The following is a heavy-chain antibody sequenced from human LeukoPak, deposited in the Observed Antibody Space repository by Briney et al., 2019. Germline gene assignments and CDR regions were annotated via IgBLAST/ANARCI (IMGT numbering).Heavy chain of an antibody. CDR1: GFTFSRFA. V-gene: IGHV3-23*01. D-gene: IGHD2-8*02. Sequence: GGSLRLSCAASGFTFSRFAMTWVRQAPGKGLEWVSTVSGSAGRTDYADSVKGRFTISRDNLKNTLYLQMNGLRAEDTAVYYCAKNRGHCVDGVCHNYYYMDVWGRGTTVTVSS. CDR2: VSGSAGRT. J-gene: IGHJ6*03. CDR3: AKNRGHCVDGVCHNYYYMDV.